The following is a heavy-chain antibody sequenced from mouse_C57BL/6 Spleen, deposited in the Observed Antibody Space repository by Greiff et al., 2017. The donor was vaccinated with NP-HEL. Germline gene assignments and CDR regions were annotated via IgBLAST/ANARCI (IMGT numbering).Heavy chain of an antibody. CDR2: ISSGSSTI. CDR1: GFTFSDYG. CDR3: AREGTTVVRGYFDV. Sequence: EVKVVESGGGLVKPGGSLKLSCAASGFTFSDYGMHWVRQAPEKGLEWVAYISSGSSTIYYADTVKGRFTISRDNAKNTLFLQMTSLRSEDTAMYYCAREGTTVVRGYFDVWGTGTTVTVSS. V-gene: IGHV5-17*01. J-gene: IGHJ1*03. D-gene: IGHD1-1*01.